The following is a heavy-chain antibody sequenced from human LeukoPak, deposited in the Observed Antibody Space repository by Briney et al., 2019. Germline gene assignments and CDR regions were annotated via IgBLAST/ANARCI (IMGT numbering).Heavy chain of an antibody. CDR1: GFSFSVYF. J-gene: IGHJ4*02. CDR3: AGGGDFDY. V-gene: IGHV3-21*01. Sequence: GGSLRLSCAASGFSFSVYFMNWVRQAPGKGLEWVSSISRTSEYIHYADSVRGRFAISRNNAKNSMYLQMNSLRAEDTAVYFCAGGGDFDYWGQGILVTVSA. D-gene: IGHD3-16*01. CDR2: ISRTSEYI.